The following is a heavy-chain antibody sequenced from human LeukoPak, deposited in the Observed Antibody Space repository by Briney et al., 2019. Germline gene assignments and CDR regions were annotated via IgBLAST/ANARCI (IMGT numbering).Heavy chain of an antibody. V-gene: IGHV3-9*01. J-gene: IGHJ3*02. CDR2: ISWNSGSI. D-gene: IGHD1-26*01. Sequence: PGGSLRLSCAASGFTFGDYAMHWVRQAPGKGLEWVSGISWNSGSIGYADSVKGRFTISRDNAKNSLYPEMNSLRAEDTALYYCAKDQSYHDAFDIWGQGTMVTVSS. CDR1: GFTFGDYA. CDR3: AKDQSYHDAFDI.